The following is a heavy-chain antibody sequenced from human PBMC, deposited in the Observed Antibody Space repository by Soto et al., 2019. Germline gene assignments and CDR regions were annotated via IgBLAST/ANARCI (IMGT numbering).Heavy chain of an antibody. V-gene: IGHV4-39*01. CDR1: GGCISSSYYY. CDR3: ARLLRTLSQLGWFGP. J-gene: IGHJ5*02. CDR2: FSYSGST. Sequence: SGTLSLTCTVSGGCISSSYYYWGLILQPPGKGLEWIGSFSYSGSTFYNPSLKSRVTISVDTSKDQFSLKLSSVTAADTAVYYCARLLRTLSQLGWFGPWGQGTRVTVSS. D-gene: IGHD1-1*01.